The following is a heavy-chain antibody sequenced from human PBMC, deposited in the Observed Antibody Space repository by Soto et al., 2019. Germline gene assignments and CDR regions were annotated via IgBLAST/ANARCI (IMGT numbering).Heavy chain of an antibody. D-gene: IGHD1-26*01. CDR3: ARVVGALGHGFDP. J-gene: IGHJ5*02. CDR1: GYTFTSYG. CDR2: ISAYNGNT. Sequence: QVQLEQSGAEVKKPGASVKVSCKASGYTFTSYGISWVRQAPGQGLEWMGRISAYNGNTNYAQKLQGRVTMTTATATSTAYMELRRLTSADTAVYYCARVVGALGHGFDPWGQGTLVTVSS. V-gene: IGHV1-18*01.